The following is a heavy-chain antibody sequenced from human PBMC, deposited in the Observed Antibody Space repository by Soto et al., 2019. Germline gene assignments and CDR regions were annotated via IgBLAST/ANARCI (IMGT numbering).Heavy chain of an antibody. CDR3: ATDQLDIAAAEWLGFDP. Sequence: ASVKVSCKVSGYTLTELSMHWVRQAPGKGLEWMGGFDPEDGETIYAQKFQGRVTMTEDTSTGTAYMELSSLRSEDTAVYYCATDQLDIAAAEWLGFDPWGQGTLVTVSS. CDR2: FDPEDGET. V-gene: IGHV1-24*01. D-gene: IGHD6-13*01. J-gene: IGHJ5*02. CDR1: GYTLTELS.